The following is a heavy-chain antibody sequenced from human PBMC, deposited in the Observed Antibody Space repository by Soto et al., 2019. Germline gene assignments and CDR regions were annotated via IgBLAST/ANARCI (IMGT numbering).Heavy chain of an antibody. CDR3: ARGPGGPDGPGDY. J-gene: IGHJ4*02. Sequence: QVQLVQSGAEVKKPGASVKVSCKASGYTFTSYAMHWVRQAPGQRLEWMGWINAGNGNTKYSQKFQGRVTITRDTSASTAYMQLSSLRSEDTAVYYCARGPGGPDGPGDYWGQGTLVTVSS. V-gene: IGHV1-3*01. CDR2: INAGNGNT. CDR1: GYTFTSYA. D-gene: IGHD2-15*01.